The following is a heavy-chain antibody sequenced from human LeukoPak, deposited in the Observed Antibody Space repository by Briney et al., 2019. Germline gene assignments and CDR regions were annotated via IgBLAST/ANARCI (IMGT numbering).Heavy chain of an antibody. V-gene: IGHV4-59*01. CDR1: GGSISSYY. D-gene: IGHD4-23*01. Sequence: SETLSLTCTVSGGSISSYYWSWIRQPPGKGLEWIVYIYYSGSTNYNPSLKSRVTISVDTSKNQFSLKLSSVTAADTAVYYCARVPYGGNLLYYYGMDVWGQGTTVTVSS. CDR3: ARVPYGGNLLYYYGMDV. J-gene: IGHJ6*02. CDR2: IYYSGST.